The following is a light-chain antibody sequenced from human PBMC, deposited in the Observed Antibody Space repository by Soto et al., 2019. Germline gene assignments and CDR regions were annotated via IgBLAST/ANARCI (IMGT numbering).Light chain of an antibody. CDR3: QQYYSTPS. CDR2: AAS. Sequence: DIQMTQSPSSLSASVGDRVTITCRASQSISSYLNWYQQKPGKAPKLLIYAASSLQSGVPSRFSGSGSGTDFTLTISSLQPEDFATYYCQQYYSTPSFRQGTRLEIK. CDR1: QSISSY. V-gene: IGKV1-39*01. J-gene: IGKJ5*01.